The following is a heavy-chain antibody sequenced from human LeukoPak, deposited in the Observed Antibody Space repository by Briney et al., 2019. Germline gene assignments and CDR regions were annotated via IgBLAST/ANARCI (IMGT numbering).Heavy chain of an antibody. CDR3: ARGHYGSGSYRYTNWFDP. Sequence: SVKVSCKASGYTFTGYYMHWVRQAPGQGLEWMGWINPNSGGTNYAQKFQGRVTMTRDTSISTAYMELSRLRSDDTAVYYCARGHYGSGSYRYTNWFDPWGQGTLVTVSS. D-gene: IGHD3-10*01. CDR2: INPNSGGT. CDR1: GYTFTGYY. J-gene: IGHJ5*02. V-gene: IGHV1-2*02.